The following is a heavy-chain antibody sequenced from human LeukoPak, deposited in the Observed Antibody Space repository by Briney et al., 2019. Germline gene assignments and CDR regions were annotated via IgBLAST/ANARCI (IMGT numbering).Heavy chain of an antibody. CDR2: ISYDGSNK. D-gene: IGHD6-19*01. Sequence: GGSLRLSCAASGFTFSSYAMHWVRQAPGKGLEWVAVISYDGSNKYYADSVKGRFTISRDNSKNTLYLQMNSLRAEDTAVYYCARGSSGWYVGLYWGQGTLVTVSS. CDR1: GFTFSSYA. CDR3: ARGSSGWYVGLY. J-gene: IGHJ4*02. V-gene: IGHV3-30-3*01.